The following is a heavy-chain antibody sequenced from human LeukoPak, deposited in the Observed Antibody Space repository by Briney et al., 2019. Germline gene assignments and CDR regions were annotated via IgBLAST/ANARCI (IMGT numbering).Heavy chain of an antibody. J-gene: IGHJ4*02. D-gene: IGHD3-3*01. V-gene: IGHV4-39*01. CDR2: IYYSGTT. CDR1: GGSISSSSYS. CDR3: ARLRFDFWSGYTHPYFDY. Sequence: SETLSLTCTVSGGSISSSSYSWGWIRQPPGKGLEWIGSIYYSGTTYYNPSLKSRVTISVDTSKIQFSLRLSSVAATDTAVYFCARLRFDFWSGYTHPYFDYWGQGTLVTISS.